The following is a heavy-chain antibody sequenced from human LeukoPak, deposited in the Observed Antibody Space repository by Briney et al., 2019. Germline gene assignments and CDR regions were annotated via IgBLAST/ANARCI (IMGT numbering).Heavy chain of an antibody. J-gene: IGHJ4*02. CDR2: IYWDDDK. CDR1: GFSLSTSGVG. D-gene: IGHD2-8*01. V-gene: IGHV2-5*02. CDR3: AHSPLVYAIGGLGFDY. Sequence: SGPTLVNPTQTLTLTCTFSGFSLSTSGVGVGWIRQPPGKALEWLALIYWDDDKRYSPSLKSRLTITKDTSKNQVVLTMTNMDPVDTATYYCAHSPLVYAIGGLGFDYWGQGTLVTVSS.